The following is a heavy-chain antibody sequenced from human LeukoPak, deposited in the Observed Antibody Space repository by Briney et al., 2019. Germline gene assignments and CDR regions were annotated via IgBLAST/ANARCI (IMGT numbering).Heavy chain of an antibody. V-gene: IGHV3-23*01. CDR2: ISGSGGST. J-gene: IGHJ3*02. CDR3: ARSSGYDFDAFDI. CDR1: GFTFSSNS. Sequence: GGSLRLSCAASGFTFSSNSMNWVRQAPGKGLEWVSAISGSGGSTYYADSVKDRFTISRDNSKNTLYLQMNSLRAEDTAVYYCARSSGYDFDAFDIWGQGTMVTVSS. D-gene: IGHD5-12*01.